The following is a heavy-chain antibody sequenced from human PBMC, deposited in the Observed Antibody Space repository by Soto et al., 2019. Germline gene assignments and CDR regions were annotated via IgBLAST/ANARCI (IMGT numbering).Heavy chain of an antibody. V-gene: IGHV1-69*12. CDR3: ARGAAMVPFDY. CDR2: IIPICGTA. D-gene: IGHD5-18*01. CDR1: VGTFSSYA. J-gene: IGHJ4*02. Sequence: QVQLVQSGAEVKKPGSSVKFSCKASVGTFSSYASSWVRQAPGQGLEWMGGIIPICGTANYAKKFQGRVTTTADESTSTAYMELSLLRSEDTAVYYWARGAAMVPFDYWGQGTLVTVSS.